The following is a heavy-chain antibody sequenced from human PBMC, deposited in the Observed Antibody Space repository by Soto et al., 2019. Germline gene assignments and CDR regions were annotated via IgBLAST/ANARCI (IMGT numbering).Heavy chain of an antibody. CDR1: GYTFTSYD. J-gene: IGHJ6*02. Sequence: SVNVSCKASGYTFTSYDINWVRQATGQGLEWMGWMNPNSGNTGYAQKFQGRVTMTRNTSINTAYMELSSLRSEDTAVYYCAIRGLSSSSTVRYYYYDMDIWGQGTTVTVSS. D-gene: IGHD6-6*01. V-gene: IGHV1-8*01. CDR2: MNPNSGNT. CDR3: AIRGLSSSSTVRYYYYDMDI.